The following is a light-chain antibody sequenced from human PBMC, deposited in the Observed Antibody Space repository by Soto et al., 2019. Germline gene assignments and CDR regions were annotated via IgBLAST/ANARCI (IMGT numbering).Light chain of an antibody. J-gene: IGKJ1*01. Sequence: VFTDSPCTLSLSQLYRATLSCRARQRVSSSYLAWYQQKPGQAPRLLIYGASSRATGIPDRFSGSGSGTDFTLTISRLEPEDFAVYYCQQYGSSQWTFGQGTKVDIK. V-gene: IGKV3-20*01. CDR2: GAS. CDR3: QQYGSSQWT. CDR1: QRVSSSY.